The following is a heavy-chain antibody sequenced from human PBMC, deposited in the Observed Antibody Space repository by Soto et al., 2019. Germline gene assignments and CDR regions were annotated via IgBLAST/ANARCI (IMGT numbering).Heavy chain of an antibody. V-gene: IGHV4-4*07. D-gene: IGHD1-1*01. J-gene: IGHJ5*02. Sequence: PSETLSLTCTVPGASISGFYWSWIRKSAGKGLEWIGRIYATGTTDYNPSGKSRVMMSVDTSKKQFSLKLRSVTAADTAVYYCVRDGTKTLRDWFDPWGQGISVTVSS. CDR1: GASISGFY. CDR3: VRDGTKTLRDWFDP. CDR2: IYATGTT.